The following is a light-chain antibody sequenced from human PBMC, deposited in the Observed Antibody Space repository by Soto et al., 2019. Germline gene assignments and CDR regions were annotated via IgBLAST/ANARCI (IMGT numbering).Light chain of an antibody. J-gene: IGLJ1*01. CDR1: SSDVGSYNL. CDR3: CSYAGSSTFYV. V-gene: IGLV2-23*01. CDR2: EDS. Sequence: QSALTPPASVSGSPGQSITISCTGTSSDVGSYNLVSWYQQHPGKAPKLMIYEDSKRPSGVSNRFSGSKSGNTASLTISGLQAEDEADYYCCSYAGSSTFYVFGTGTKVTVL.